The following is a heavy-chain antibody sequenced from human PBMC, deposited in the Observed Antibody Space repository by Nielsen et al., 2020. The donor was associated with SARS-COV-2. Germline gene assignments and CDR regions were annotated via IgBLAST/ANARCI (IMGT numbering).Heavy chain of an antibody. J-gene: IGHJ5*02. CDR2: ISSRSSYI. CDR1: GFTFSSYS. D-gene: IGHD1-7*01. V-gene: IGHV3-21*01. Sequence: GESLKISCAASGFTFSSYSMNWVRQAPGKGLEWVSSISSRSSYIYYADSVKGRFTISRDNAKNSLYLQMNSLRAEDTAVYYCARDQLELIMRDIYNWFDPWGQGTLVTVSS. CDR3: ARDQLELIMRDIYNWFDP.